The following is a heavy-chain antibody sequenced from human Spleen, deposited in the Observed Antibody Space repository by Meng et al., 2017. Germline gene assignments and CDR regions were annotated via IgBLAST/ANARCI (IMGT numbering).Heavy chain of an antibody. CDR2: INTGYGNT. CDR3: AREFSSYFDS. CDR1: GYTFTNYA. Sequence: QVQLWQCGAEVQKPGASVKVSCKASGYTFTNYAIHWVRQAPGQRLEWMGWINTGYGNTKYSQKFQGRVTIARDTSASTAHMELSSLRSEDTAVYYCAREFSSYFDSWGQGTLVTVSS. V-gene: IGHV1-3*04. J-gene: IGHJ4*02. D-gene: IGHD3-3*01.